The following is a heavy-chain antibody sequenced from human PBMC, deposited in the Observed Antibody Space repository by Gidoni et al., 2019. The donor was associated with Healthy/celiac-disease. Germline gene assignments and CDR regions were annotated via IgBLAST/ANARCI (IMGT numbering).Heavy chain of an antibody. Sequence: QVTLRESGPALVKPTQTLTLTCTFSGFSLSTSGMCVSWIRQPPGKALEWLALIDWDDDKYYSTSLKTRLTISKDTSKNQVVLTMTNMDPVDTATYYCARIQGRNYYDSSGYPNDAFDIWGQGTMVTVSS. V-gene: IGHV2-70*01. CDR3: ARIQGRNYYDSSGYPNDAFDI. D-gene: IGHD3-22*01. CDR2: IDWDDDK. J-gene: IGHJ3*02. CDR1: GFSLSTSGMC.